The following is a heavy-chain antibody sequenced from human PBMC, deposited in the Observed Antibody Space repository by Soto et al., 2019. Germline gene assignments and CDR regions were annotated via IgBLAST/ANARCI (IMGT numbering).Heavy chain of an antibody. CDR3: ERDPRGNYGYPSYFDY. V-gene: IGHV4-59*01. D-gene: IGHD3-10*01. CDR2: IYYSGST. J-gene: IGHJ4*02. Sequence: SETLSLTCTVSGVSISSYYWSWIRQPPGKGLEWIGYIYYSGSTNYNPSLKSRVTISVDTSKNQFSLQLSSVTAADTAVYYCERDPRGNYGYPSYFDYLGQGTLVTVSS. CDR1: GVSISSYY.